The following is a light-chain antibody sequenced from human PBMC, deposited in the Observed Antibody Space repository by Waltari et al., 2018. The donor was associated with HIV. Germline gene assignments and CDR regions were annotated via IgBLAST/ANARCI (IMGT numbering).Light chain of an antibody. CDR3: AAWVDSRSVV. CDR2: RNK. V-gene: IGLV1-47*01. Sequence: QSVLTQPPSASGTPGQRVTISCSGSSSHTGRHSVYWYKQLTGTDPNHLIYRNKRRPSGVPDRFSGSKSGTSASLAISGLRSEDEAGYYCAAWVDSRSVVFGGGTKLTVL. J-gene: IGLJ2*01. CDR1: SSHTGRHS.